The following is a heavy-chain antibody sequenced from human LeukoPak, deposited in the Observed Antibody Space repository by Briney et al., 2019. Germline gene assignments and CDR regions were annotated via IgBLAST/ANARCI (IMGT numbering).Heavy chain of an antibody. V-gene: IGHV4-59*01. CDR3: ARVAYYDILTGHRKYYFDY. Sequence: SETLSLTCTVSGGSISSYYWSWIRQPPGKGLEWIGYIYYSGSTNYNPSLTSRVTISVDTSKNQFSLKLSSVTAADTAVYYCARVAYYDILTGHRKYYFDYWGQGTLVTVSS. D-gene: IGHD3-9*01. J-gene: IGHJ4*02. CDR1: GGSISSYY. CDR2: IYYSGST.